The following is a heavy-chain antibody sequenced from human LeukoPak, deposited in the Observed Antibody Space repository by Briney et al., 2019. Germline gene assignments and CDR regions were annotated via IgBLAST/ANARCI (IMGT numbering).Heavy chain of an antibody. D-gene: IGHD3-22*01. CDR2: IYTSGST. J-gene: IGHJ4*02. CDR3: ARGDYDSSFDY. CDR1: GFSISSYY. Sequence: SETLSLTCTVSGFSISSYYWSWIRQPPGKGLEWIGRIYTSGSTNYNPPLKSRLTMSVDQSKNQFSLKLSSVTAADTAVYYCARGDYDSSFDYWGQGTLVTVSS. V-gene: IGHV4-4*07.